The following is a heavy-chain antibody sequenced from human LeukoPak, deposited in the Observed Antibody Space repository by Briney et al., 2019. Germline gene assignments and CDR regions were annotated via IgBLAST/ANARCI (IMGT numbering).Heavy chain of an antibody. D-gene: IGHD6-13*01. Sequence: SETLSLTCTVSGGSISSYYWSWIRQPAGKGLEWIGRNYTSGSTNDIPSLKSQVTMSVDTSKSQFSLKLGSVTAADTAVYYGARSLEHQLVSPGDYWGQGTLVTVSS. CDR3: ARSLEHQLVSPGDY. J-gene: IGHJ4*02. V-gene: IGHV4-4*07. CDR1: GGSISSYY. CDR2: NYTSGST.